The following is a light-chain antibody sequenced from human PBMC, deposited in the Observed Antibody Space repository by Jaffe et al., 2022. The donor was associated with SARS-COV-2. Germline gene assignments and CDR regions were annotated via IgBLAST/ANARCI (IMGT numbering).Light chain of an antibody. CDR2: GKN. V-gene: IGLV3-19*01. CDR1: SLRSYY. CDR3: NSRDSSGNHNV. J-gene: IGLJ2*01. Sequence: SSELTQDPAVSVALGQTVRITCQGDSLRSYYASWYQQKPGQAPVLVIYGKNNRPSGIPDRFSGSSSGNTASLTITGAQAEDEADYYCNSRDSSGNHNVFGGGTKLTVL.